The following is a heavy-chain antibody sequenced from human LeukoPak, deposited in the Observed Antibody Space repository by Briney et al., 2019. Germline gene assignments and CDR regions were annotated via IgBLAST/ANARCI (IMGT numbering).Heavy chain of an antibody. J-gene: IGHJ6*03. CDR3: ARPTWTNYMDV. Sequence: GGSLRLSCAASGFTFSSYGMHWVRQAPGKGLEWVANIKQDGSEKYYVDSVKGRFTISRDNAKNSLYLQMNSLRAEDTAVYFCARPTWTNYMDVWGKGTAVTISS. V-gene: IGHV3-7*01. CDR2: IKQDGSEK. CDR1: GFTFSSYG. D-gene: IGHD3/OR15-3a*01.